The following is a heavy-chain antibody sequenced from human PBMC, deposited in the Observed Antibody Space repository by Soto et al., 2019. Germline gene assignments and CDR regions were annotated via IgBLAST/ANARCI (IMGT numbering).Heavy chain of an antibody. CDR3: AHRGTYSSGWFYSDS. J-gene: IGHJ4*02. D-gene: IGHD6-19*01. CDR1: GFSLSATGVG. Sequence: QITLKESGPTLVKPTQTLTLTCTFSGFSLSATGVGVGWIRQPPGKALEWLALIYWNDDKRYSPSLESRLTITKDTSKTQVVVTMTNMDPVDTATYYGAHRGTYSSGWFYSDSWGQGTLVTGSS. CDR2: IYWNDDK. V-gene: IGHV2-5*01.